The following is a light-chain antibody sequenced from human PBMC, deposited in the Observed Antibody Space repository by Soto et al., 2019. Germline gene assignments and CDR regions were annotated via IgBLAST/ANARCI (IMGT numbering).Light chain of an antibody. CDR2: DAF. Sequence: EIVLTQSPVTLSFSPGERATLSCRASQSVSRYLAWYQQKPDQAPRLLIYDAFNRATGIPARFSGSGSGTDFTLTISSLEPEDFVVYYCQQRSNWPITFGQGTRLEI. V-gene: IGKV3-11*01. J-gene: IGKJ5*01. CDR3: QQRSNWPIT. CDR1: QSVSRY.